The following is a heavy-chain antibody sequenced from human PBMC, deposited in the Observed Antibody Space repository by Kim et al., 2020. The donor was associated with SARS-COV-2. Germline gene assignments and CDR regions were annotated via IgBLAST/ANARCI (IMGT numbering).Heavy chain of an antibody. CDR3: AQTTWIGSNEPVIY. D-gene: IGHD4-17*01. CDR1: RTSLTGYY. CDR2: ISPSGTT. Sequence: SETLSLTCAVYRTSLTGYYRTWIRQPPGKRLEWVGEISPSGTTKYNPSLNGRVSIFADASKTWFPLMLTSVTAADTAAYYCAQTTWIGSNEPVIYWGQG. J-gene: IGHJ4*02. V-gene: IGHV4-34*07.